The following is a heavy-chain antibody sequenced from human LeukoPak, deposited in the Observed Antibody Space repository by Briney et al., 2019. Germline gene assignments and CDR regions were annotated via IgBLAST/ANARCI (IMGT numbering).Heavy chain of an antibody. Sequence: ASVKVSCKVSGNSLIYLSMHWVRQAPGKGLEWLGGLDPEGGGLIYAQNFQGRVIMTEDTSTDTAYMELSSLKSEDTGVYYCARAHYDYVWGSYRQTNNWFDPWGQGTLVTVSS. CDR1: GNSLIYLS. J-gene: IGHJ5*02. D-gene: IGHD3-16*02. V-gene: IGHV1-24*01. CDR3: ARAHYDYVWGSYRQTNNWFDP. CDR2: LDPEGGGL.